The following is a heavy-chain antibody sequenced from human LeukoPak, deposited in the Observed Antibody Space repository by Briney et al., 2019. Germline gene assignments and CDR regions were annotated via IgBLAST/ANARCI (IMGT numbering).Heavy chain of an antibody. CDR1: GFTFSDYC. CDR2: ISSSGSTI. J-gene: IGHJ5*02. D-gene: IGHD6-13*01. V-gene: IGHV3-11*04. CDR3: ARDPAAAKFDP. Sequence: GGSLRLSCAASGFTFSDYCMSWIRQAPGKGLEWVSYISSSGSTIYYADSVKGRFTISRDNAKNSLYLQMNSLRAEDTAVYYCARDPAAAKFDPWGQGTLVTVSS.